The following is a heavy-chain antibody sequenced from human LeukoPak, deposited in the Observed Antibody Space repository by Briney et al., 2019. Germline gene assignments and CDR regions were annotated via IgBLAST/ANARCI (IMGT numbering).Heavy chain of an antibody. V-gene: IGHV1-2*02. D-gene: IGHD2-2*03. CDR2: INPNSGGT. Sequence: ASVKVSCKASRYTFPGYYMHWVRQAPGQGLEWMGWINPNSGGTNYAQKFQGRVTMTRDTSISTAYMELSRLRSDDTAVYYCARGGGYCSSTSCYLGWFDPWGQGTLVTVSS. J-gene: IGHJ5*02. CDR1: RYTFPGYY. CDR3: ARGGGYCSSTSCYLGWFDP.